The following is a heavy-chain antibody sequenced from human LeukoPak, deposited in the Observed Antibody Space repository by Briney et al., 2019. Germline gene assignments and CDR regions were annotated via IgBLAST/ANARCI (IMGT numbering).Heavy chain of an antibody. J-gene: IGHJ4*02. Sequence: SETLSLTCTVSGDSITSDTYYWGWIRQPPGKELEWIGEINHSGSTNYNPSLKSRVTISVDTSKNQFSLKLSSVTAADTAVYYCAGHVYKNYDSSGYYGSDYRKNYFDYWGQGTLVTVSS. CDR2: INHSGST. CDR3: AGHVYKNYDSSGYYGSDYRKNYFDY. D-gene: IGHD3-22*01. CDR1: GDSITSDTYY. V-gene: IGHV4-39*01.